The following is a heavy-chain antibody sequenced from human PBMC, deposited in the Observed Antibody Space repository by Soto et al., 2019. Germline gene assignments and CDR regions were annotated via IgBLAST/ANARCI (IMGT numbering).Heavy chain of an antibody. CDR2: IWYDGSNK. J-gene: IGHJ6*01. V-gene: IGHV3-33*01. D-gene: IGHD6-19*01. CDR1: GFTFSSYG. CDR3: ARVRSSGWYGNHYYGMDV. Sequence: GGSLRLSCAAPGFTFSSYGMHWVRQAPGKGLEWVAVIWYDGSNKYYADSVKGRFTISRDNSKNTVYLQMNSLRAEDTAVYYCARVRSSGWYGNHYYGMDVWGQGTQVTVSS.